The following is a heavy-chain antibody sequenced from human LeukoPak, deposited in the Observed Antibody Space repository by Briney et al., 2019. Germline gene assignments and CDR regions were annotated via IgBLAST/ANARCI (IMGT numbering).Heavy chain of an antibody. J-gene: IGHJ4*02. Sequence: SETLSLTCAVYGGSFSGYYWSWIRQPPGKGLEGIGEINHSGSTNYNPSLKSRVTISVDTSKNQFSLKLSSVTAADTAVYYCARSRSVYGSGSYYYFDYWGQGTLVTVSS. D-gene: IGHD3-10*01. V-gene: IGHV4-34*01. CDR3: ARSRSVYGSGSYYYFDY. CDR2: INHSGST. CDR1: GGSFSGYY.